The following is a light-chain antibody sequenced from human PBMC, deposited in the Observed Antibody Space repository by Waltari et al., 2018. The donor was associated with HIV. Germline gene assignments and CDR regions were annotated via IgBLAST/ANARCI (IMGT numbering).Light chain of an antibody. CDR1: SSDVGGSNY. Sequence: HSALTPPASVSGSPGQSITISCTGTSSDVGGSNYVSWYQRHPGKAPKLMIYDVSNRPSGVSNRFSGSKSGNTASLTISGLQAEDEADYYCSSYTSSSTRVFGGGTTVTVL. CDR2: DVS. J-gene: IGLJ3*02. V-gene: IGLV2-14*03. CDR3: SSYTSSSTRV.